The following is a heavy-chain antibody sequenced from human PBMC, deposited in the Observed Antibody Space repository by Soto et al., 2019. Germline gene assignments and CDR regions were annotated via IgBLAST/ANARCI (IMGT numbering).Heavy chain of an antibody. CDR3: ARVSGSSYYGMDV. CDR2: IYHSGST. Sequence: QVQLQESGPGLVKPSGTLSLTCAVSGGSISSSYWWSWVRQPPGKGLEWIGEIYHSGSTNYNTSLKSRVTISVDKSKHQFSLKVTSVTAADTAVYYCARVSGSSYYGMDVWGQGTTVTVSS. J-gene: IGHJ6*02. CDR1: GGSISSSYW. V-gene: IGHV4-4*02.